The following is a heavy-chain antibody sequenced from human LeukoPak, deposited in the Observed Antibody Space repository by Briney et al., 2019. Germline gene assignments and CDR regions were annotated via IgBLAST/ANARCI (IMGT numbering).Heavy chain of an antibody. D-gene: IGHD3-16*01. J-gene: IGHJ1*01. CDR3: ARGRVGGLSGDR. V-gene: IGHV3-74*01. CDR2: SNTDGSGT. CDR1: GFPFSSYW. Sequence: GGSLRLSCEASGFPFSSYWMHWVRQAPGKGLVWVSRSNTDGSGTIYADSVKGRFTISRDNANNILYLQMTSLRAEDTAVYYCARGRVGGLSGDRWGQGTLVTVSS.